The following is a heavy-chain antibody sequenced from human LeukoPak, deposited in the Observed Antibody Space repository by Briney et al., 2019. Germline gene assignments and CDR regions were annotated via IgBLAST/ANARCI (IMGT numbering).Heavy chain of an antibody. CDR1: GFTVSSNY. Sequence: PGGSLGLSCAASGFTVSSNYMNSVRQAPGKGLEWVSVIYSGGNTYYADSVKDRFTISRDNSKNTLYLQMNSLRAEDTAVYYCATSPVTGMIYFDYWGQGTLLTVSS. D-gene: IGHD6-19*01. CDR3: ATSPVTGMIYFDY. V-gene: IGHV3-66*01. J-gene: IGHJ4*02. CDR2: IYSGGNT.